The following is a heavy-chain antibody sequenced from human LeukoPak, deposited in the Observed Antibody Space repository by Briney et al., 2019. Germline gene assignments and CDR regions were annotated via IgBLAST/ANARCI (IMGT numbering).Heavy chain of an antibody. J-gene: IGHJ4*02. CDR2: INGDGSDT. CDR1: GFTFSSYW. CDR3: VRGLGSGYSYAYGVY. Sequence: GGSLRLSCKASGFTFSSYWMHWVRQIPGKGLAWVSRINGDGSDTNSADSVKGRFTISRDNAENTLYLQMNSLRAEATAVYYCVRGLGSGYSYAYGVYWGQGTLVTVSS. D-gene: IGHD5-18*01. V-gene: IGHV3-74*01.